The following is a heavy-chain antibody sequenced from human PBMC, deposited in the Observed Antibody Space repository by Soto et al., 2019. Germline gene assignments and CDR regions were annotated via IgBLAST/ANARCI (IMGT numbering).Heavy chain of an antibody. CDR2: INPSGGST. D-gene: IGHD3-9*01. V-gene: IGHV1-46*01. Sequence: ASVKVSCKASGYTFTSYYMHWVRQAPGQGLEWMGIINPSGGSTSYAQKFQGRVTMTRDTSTSTVYMELSSLRSEDTAVYYCARVYYDILTGYYIHYYYGMDVWGQGTTVTVSS. J-gene: IGHJ6*02. CDR1: GYTFTSYY. CDR3: ARVYYDILTGYYIHYYYGMDV.